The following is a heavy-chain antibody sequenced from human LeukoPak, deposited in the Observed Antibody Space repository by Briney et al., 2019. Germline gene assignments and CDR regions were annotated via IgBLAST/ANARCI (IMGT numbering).Heavy chain of an antibody. D-gene: IGHD3-22*01. V-gene: IGHV3-15*01. CDR2: IKSKTDGGTT. CDR1: GSTFSNAW. CDR3: TTEHPYYYDSSGLLAGGEYFQH. J-gene: IGHJ1*01. Sequence: GGSLRLSCAASGSTFSNAWMSWVRQAPGKGLEWVGRIKSKTDGGTTDYAAPVKGRFTISRDNSKNTLYLQMNSLKTEDTAVYYCTTEHPYYYDSSGLLAGGEYFQHWGQGTLVTVSS.